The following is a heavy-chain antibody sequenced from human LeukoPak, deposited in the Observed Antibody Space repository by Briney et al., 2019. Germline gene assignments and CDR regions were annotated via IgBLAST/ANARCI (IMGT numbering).Heavy chain of an antibody. V-gene: IGHV4-30-4*01. CDR2: IFYLGST. CDR1: GGSISSGNYY. D-gene: IGHD6-6*01. Sequence: TSGTLSLTCTVSGGSISSGNYYWSWIRQPPGKGLEWIGYIFYLGSTYYNPSLKSRVSISVNTFKNQFSLKLTAVTAADTAVYYCARKYPDHWFDPWGQGTLVTVSS. CDR3: ARKYPDHWFDP. J-gene: IGHJ5*02.